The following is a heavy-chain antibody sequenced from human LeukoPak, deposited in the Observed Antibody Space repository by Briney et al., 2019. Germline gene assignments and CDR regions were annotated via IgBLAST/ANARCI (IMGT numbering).Heavy chain of an antibody. V-gene: IGHV3-7*01. CDR1: GFTFSSYW. CDR2: VKPDGSEK. CDR3: ARDRGYYVFDY. Sequence: GGSLRLSCAASGFTFSSYWMTWVRQAPGKGLEWVAHVKPDGSEKSYVDSVKGRFTLSRDNAQNSLYLQMNSLRAEDTAVYYCARDRGYYVFDYWGQGTLVTVSS. J-gene: IGHJ4*02. D-gene: IGHD3-22*01.